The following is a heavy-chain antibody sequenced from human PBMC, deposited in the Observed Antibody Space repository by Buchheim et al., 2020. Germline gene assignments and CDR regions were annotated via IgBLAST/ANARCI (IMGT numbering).Heavy chain of an antibody. Sequence: EVQLLESGGGLVQPGGSLRLSCAASGFTFSSYAMSWVRQAPGRGLEWVSAISGSGGSTYYADSVKGRFTIPRENSKNTLYRQMNSLRAEDTAVYYCESHKLPLTTVTSFDYWGQGTL. CDR1: GFTFSSYA. CDR2: ISGSGGST. V-gene: IGHV3-23*01. CDR3: ESHKLPLTTVTSFDY. J-gene: IGHJ4*02. D-gene: IGHD4-17*01.